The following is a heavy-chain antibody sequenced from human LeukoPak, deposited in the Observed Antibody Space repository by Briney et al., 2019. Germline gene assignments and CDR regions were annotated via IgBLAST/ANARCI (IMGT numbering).Heavy chain of an antibody. CDR1: GHSISSGYY. CDR2: IYHSGST. D-gene: IGHD2-2*02. Sequence: SETLSLTCTVSGHSISSGYYWGWIRQPPGKGLEWIGSIYHSGSTYYNPSLKSRVTISVDTSKNQFSLKLSSVTAADTAVYYCARGGVGIVVVPAAIGFIDYWGQGALVTVSS. CDR3: ARGGVGIVVVPAAIGFIDY. V-gene: IGHV4-38-2*02. J-gene: IGHJ4*02.